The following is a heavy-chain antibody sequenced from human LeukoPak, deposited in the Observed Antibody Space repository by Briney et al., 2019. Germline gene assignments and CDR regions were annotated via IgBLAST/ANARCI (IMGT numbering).Heavy chain of an antibody. D-gene: IGHD2-21*02. Sequence: PSETLSLTCTVSGGSISSYYWSWIRQPAGKGLEWIGRIYTSGSTNYNPSLTSRLTMSVDTSNNQVSLKLSSVTAADTAVYFCARQPPNTASFDYWGQGTLVTVSS. CDR2: IYTSGST. V-gene: IGHV4-4*07. J-gene: IGHJ4*02. CDR1: GGSISSYY. CDR3: ARQPPNTASFDY.